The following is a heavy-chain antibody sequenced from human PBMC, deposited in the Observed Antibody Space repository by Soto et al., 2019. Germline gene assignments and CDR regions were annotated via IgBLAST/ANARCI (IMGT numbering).Heavy chain of an antibody. D-gene: IGHD2-21*02. V-gene: IGHV4-4*02. CDR1: GSSITSNW. CDR3: AVTPRY. CDR2: IYQSGST. J-gene: IGHJ4*02. Sequence: QVQLQESGPGLVKPSGTLSLTCAVSGSSITSNWWSWVRQPPGKGLEWIGEIYQSGSTNYNPSLKSRVTISIDKSKNQFSLELSSVTAADTAVYYCAVTPRYWGQVTLVTVSS.